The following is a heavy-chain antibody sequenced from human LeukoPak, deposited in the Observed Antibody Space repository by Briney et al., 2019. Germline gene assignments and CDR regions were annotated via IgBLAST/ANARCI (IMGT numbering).Heavy chain of an antibody. J-gene: IGHJ4*02. V-gene: IGHV3-72*01. Sequence: GGSLRLSCAASGFTLSDHYMDWVRQAPGNGLEWVGRSRNKADGYTTVFAASVKGRFTISRDDSKDSLYLQMNSLKIEDTAVHYCARGGPYGGSSAFDYWGQGTLVTVSS. D-gene: IGHD4-23*01. CDR2: SRNKADGYTT. CDR3: ARGGPYGGSSAFDY. CDR1: GFTLSDHY.